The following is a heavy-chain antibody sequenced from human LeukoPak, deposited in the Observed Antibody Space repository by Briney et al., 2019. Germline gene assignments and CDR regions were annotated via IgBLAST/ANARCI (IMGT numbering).Heavy chain of an antibody. CDR2: ISAYNGNT. V-gene: IGHV1-18*01. J-gene: IGHJ4*02. Sequence: GASVKVSCKASGYTFTSYGISWVRRAPGQGLEGMGWISAYNGNTNYAQKLQGRVTMTTDTSTSTAYMELRSLRSDDTAVYYCARDIEEGSSSWYKRYYFDYWGQGTLVTVSS. CDR1: GYTFTSYG. CDR3: ARDIEEGSSSWYKRYYFDY. D-gene: IGHD6-13*01.